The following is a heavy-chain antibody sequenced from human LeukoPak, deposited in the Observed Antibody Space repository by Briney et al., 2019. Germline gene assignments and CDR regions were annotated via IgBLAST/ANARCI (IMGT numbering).Heavy chain of an antibody. V-gene: IGHV3-30-3*01. J-gene: IGHJ6*03. CDR1: GFTFSTYV. CDR3: ARVGGSKYYDFWSGRSQYYYYYYMDV. D-gene: IGHD3-3*01. CDR2: MSYDGSNE. Sequence: GTSLRLSCTASGFTFSTYVIHWVRQAPGKGLEWVAVMSYDGSNENYLDSVKGRFTISRDNSKNTLYLQMNSLRAEDTAVHYCARVGGSKYYDFWSGRSQYYYYYYMDVWGKGTTVTVSS.